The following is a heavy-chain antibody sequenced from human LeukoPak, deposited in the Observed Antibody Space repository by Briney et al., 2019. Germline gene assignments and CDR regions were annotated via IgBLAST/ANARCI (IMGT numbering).Heavy chain of an antibody. V-gene: IGHV2-5*02. CDR3: AHYGTTPWYFDL. Sequence: SGPTLVNPTQTLTLTCTFSGFSLSTSGVGVGWIRQPPGKALEWLALIYWDDDERYSPSLKSRLTITKDTSKNQVVLTMTNMDPVDTARYYCAHYGTTPWYFDLWGRGTLVTVSS. CDR2: IYWDDDE. CDR1: GFSLSTSGVG. J-gene: IGHJ2*01. D-gene: IGHD1-1*01.